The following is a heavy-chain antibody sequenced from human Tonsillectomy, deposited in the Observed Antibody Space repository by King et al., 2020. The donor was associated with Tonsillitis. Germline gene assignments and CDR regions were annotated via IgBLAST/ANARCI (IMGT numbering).Heavy chain of an antibody. CDR3: ASYYYGSGSSLDY. D-gene: IGHD3-10*01. CDR2: IYYSGST. J-gene: IGHJ4*02. CDR1: GGSISSGGYS. Sequence: QLQESGPGLVKPSQTLSLTCAVSGGSISSGGYSWSWIRQPPGKGLEWIGYIYYSGSTYYNPSLKSRVTISVDTSKNQFSLKLSSVTAADTAVYYCASYYYGSGSSLDYWGQGTLVTVSS. V-gene: IGHV4-30-4*07.